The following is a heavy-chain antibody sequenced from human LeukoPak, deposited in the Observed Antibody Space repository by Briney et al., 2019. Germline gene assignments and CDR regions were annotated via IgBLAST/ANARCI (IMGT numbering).Heavy chain of an antibody. J-gene: IGHJ4*02. V-gene: IGHV4-38-2*02. CDR3: ASHGEGPFDY. D-gene: IGHD7-27*01. Sequence: ASETLSLTCTVSGYSISSGYYWGWIRQPPGKGLEWIGSIYHSGSTYYNPSLKSRVTISVDTSKNQFSLKLSSVTAADTAVYYCASHGEGPFDYWGQGTLVTVSS. CDR2: IYHSGST. CDR1: GYSISSGYY.